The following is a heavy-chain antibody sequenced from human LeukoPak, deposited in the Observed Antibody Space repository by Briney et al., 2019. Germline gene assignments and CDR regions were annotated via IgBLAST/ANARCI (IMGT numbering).Heavy chain of an antibody. D-gene: IGHD2-2*01. CDR2: IIPIFGIA. J-gene: IGHJ5*02. V-gene: IGHV1-69*04. CDR1: GGTFSSYA. Sequence: SVKVSCKASGGTFSSYAISWVRQAPGQGLEWMGRIIPIFGIANYAQKFQGRVTITADKSTSTAYMELSSLRSEDTAVYYCARDLRYCSSTSCYQGDGFDPRGQGTLVTVSS. CDR3: ARDLRYCSSTSCYQGDGFDP.